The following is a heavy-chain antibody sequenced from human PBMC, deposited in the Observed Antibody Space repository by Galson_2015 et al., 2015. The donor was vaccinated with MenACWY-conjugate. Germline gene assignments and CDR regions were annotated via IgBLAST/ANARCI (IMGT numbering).Heavy chain of an antibody. CDR2: INPSGGST. CDR3: ARDRDPALGIAVAGPPDY. CDR1: GYTFTRYY. V-gene: IGHV1-46*03. J-gene: IGHJ4*02. D-gene: IGHD6-19*01. Sequence: SVKVSCKASGYTFTRYYMHWVRQAPGQGLEWMGIINPSGGSTSYAQKFQGRVTMTRDTSTSTVYMELSSLRSEDTAVYYCARDRDPALGIAVAGPPDYWGQGTLVTVSS.